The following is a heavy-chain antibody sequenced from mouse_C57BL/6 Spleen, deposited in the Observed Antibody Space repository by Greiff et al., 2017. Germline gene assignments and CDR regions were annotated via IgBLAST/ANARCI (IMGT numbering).Heavy chain of an antibody. Sequence: EVQLQESGGGLVKPGGSLKLSCAASGFTFSDYGMHWVRQAPEKGLEWVAYISSGSSTIYYADTVKGRFTISRDNAKNTLFLQMTSLRSEDTAMYYCAMDGYYNWYFDVWGTGTTVTVSS. V-gene: IGHV5-17*01. D-gene: IGHD2-3*01. J-gene: IGHJ1*03. CDR2: ISSGSSTI. CDR1: GFTFSDYG. CDR3: AMDGYYNWYFDV.